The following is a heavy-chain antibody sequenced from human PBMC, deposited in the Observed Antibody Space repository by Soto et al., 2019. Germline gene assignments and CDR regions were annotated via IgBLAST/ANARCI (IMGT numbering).Heavy chain of an antibody. CDR1: GGSLKSGGYY. CDR3: ARDVTSNHNCFDL. V-gene: IGHV4-31*02. Sequence: QVQLQESGPGLVKPSQTLSLTCTVSGGSLKSGGYYWSWIRQHPGRGLEWIGYIYYTGRTYYNPSLESRVTFSVDTSKNQFSLKLTSVTAADTAVYYCARDVTSNHNCFDLWCHGTLLTFSS. J-gene: IGHJ5*02. D-gene: IGHD2-2*01. CDR2: IYYTGRT.